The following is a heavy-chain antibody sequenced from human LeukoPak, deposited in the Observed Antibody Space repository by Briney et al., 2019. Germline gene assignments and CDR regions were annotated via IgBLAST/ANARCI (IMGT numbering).Heavy chain of an antibody. J-gene: IGHJ3*02. CDR2: IYTSGST. D-gene: IGHD1-26*01. CDR1: GGSISSGSYY. V-gene: IGHV4-61*02. CDR3: ARELGYSGSYRDAFDI. Sequence: SETLSLTCTVSGGSISSGSYYWSWIRQPPGKGLEWIGRIYTSGSTNYNPSLKSRVTISVDTSKNQFSLKLSSVTAADTAVYYCARELGYSGSYRDAFDIWGQGTMVTVSS.